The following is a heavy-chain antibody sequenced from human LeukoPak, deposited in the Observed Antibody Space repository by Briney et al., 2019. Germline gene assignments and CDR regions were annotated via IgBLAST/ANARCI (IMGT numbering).Heavy chain of an antibody. V-gene: IGHV3-66*03. Sequence: PGGSLRLSCAASGFIVSDHYMGWVRQAPGKGLDWVSVMYSSGNIHYADSVKGRFTISRDNSKNTLYLQMNSLRAEDTAVYYCARDDRSIYDILTGYSYPYYYGMDVWGQGTTVTVSS. CDR2: MYSSGNI. J-gene: IGHJ6*02. D-gene: IGHD3-9*01. CDR3: ARDDRSIYDILTGYSYPYYYGMDV. CDR1: GFIVSDHY.